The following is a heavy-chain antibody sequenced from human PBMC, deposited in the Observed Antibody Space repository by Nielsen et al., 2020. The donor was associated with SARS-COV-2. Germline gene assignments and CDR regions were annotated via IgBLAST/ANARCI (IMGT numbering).Heavy chain of an antibody. CDR3: ARDGGELLYDY. J-gene: IGHJ4*02. CDR2: IYYSGST. D-gene: IGHD1-26*01. Sequence: SETLSLTCTVSGGSISSYYWGWIRQPPGKGLEWIGSIYYSGSTYYNPSLKSRVTISVDTSKNQFSLKLSSVTAADTAVYYCARDGGELLYDYWGQGTLVTVSS. CDR1: GGSISSYY. V-gene: IGHV4-39*01.